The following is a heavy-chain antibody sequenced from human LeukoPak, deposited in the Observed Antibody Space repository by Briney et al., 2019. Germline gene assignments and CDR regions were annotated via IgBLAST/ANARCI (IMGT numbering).Heavy chain of an antibody. V-gene: IGHV1-8*01. CDR3: ARNKGSFALGGFDP. CDR1: GYTFTSYD. J-gene: IGHJ5*02. Sequence: ASVKVSCKASGYTFTSYDINWVRQATGQGLEWMGWMNPNSGNTGYAQKFQGRVTMTRDTSTSTVYMELSSLRSEDTAVYYCARNKGSFALGGFDPWGQGTLVTVSS. CDR2: MNPNSGNT. D-gene: IGHD3-10*01.